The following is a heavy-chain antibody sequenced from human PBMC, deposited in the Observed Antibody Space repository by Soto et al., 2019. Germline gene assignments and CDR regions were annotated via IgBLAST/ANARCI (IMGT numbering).Heavy chain of an antibody. D-gene: IGHD6-19*01. J-gene: IGHJ6*02. CDR1: GFTFSSYG. Sequence: GGSLRLSCAASGFTFSSYGMHWVRQAPGKGLEWVAVIWYDGSNKYYADSVKGRFTISRDNSKNTLYLQMNSLRAEDTAVYYCARDVSERNFPLPQWLVLNYYYGMDVWGQGTTVTVSS. CDR2: IWYDGSNK. CDR3: ARDVSERNFPLPQWLVLNYYYGMDV. V-gene: IGHV3-33*01.